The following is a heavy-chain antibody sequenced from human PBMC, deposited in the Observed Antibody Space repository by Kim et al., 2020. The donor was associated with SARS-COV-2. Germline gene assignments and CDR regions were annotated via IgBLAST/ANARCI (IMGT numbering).Heavy chain of an antibody. V-gene: IGHV5-51*01. Sequence: GESLKISCKGSGYSFTSYWIGWVRQMPGKGLEWMGIIYPGDSDTRYSPSFQGQVTISADKSISTAYLQWSSLKASDTAMYYCARHPTYSYGYDLIDYWGQGTLVTVSS. CDR1: GYSFTSYW. CDR2: IYPGDSDT. CDR3: ARHPTYSYGYDLIDY. D-gene: IGHD5-18*01. J-gene: IGHJ4*02.